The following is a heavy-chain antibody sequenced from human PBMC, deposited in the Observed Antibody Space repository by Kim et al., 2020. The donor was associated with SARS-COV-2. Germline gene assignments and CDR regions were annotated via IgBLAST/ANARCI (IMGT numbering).Heavy chain of an antibody. V-gene: IGHV4-39*01. Sequence: LMRRVTISVDTAKNQLSLKLSSVTAADTAVYYCARQGRTTVTKITSWFDPWGQGTLVTVSS. J-gene: IGHJ5*02. D-gene: IGHD4-17*01. CDR3: ARQGRTTVTKITSWFDP.